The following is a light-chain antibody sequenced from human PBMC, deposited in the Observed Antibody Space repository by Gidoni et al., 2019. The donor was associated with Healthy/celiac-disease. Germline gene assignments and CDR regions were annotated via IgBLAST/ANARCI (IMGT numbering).Light chain of an antibody. Sequence: IVLTQSPATLALSPGERATLSCRASQSVSSYLAWYQQKPGQAPRLLIYDASNRAPGIPARFSGSGSGTDFTLTISSLEPEEFAVYYCQQRSNWPLCSFGQGTKLEIK. CDR3: QQRSNWPLCS. J-gene: IGKJ2*04. CDR2: DAS. CDR1: QSVSSY. V-gene: IGKV3-11*01.